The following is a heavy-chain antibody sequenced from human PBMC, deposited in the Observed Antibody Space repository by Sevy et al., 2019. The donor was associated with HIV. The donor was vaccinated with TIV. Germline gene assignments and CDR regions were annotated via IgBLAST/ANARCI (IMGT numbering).Heavy chain of an antibody. CDR1: GFTFDDYA. J-gene: IGHJ3*02. CDR2: ISWNSGSI. D-gene: IGHD3-16*01. CDR3: AKDMFLGGTAFAFDI. Sequence: GGSLRLSCAASGFTFDDYAMHWVRQAPGKGLEWVSGISWNSGSIGYADSVKGRFTISSDNAKNSLYLQMNSLRAEDTALYYCAKDMFLGGTAFAFDIWGQGTMVTVSS. V-gene: IGHV3-9*01.